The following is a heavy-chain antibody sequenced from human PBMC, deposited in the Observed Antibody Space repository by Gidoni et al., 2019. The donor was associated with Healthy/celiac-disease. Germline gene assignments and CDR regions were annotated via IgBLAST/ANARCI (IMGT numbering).Heavy chain of an antibody. J-gene: IGHJ4*02. D-gene: IGHD3-22*01. CDR2: ISGSGGST. Sequence: EVQLLESGRGLVQPGGSRRLSCAASGFTFSSYAMSLVRQAPGKGLEWVSAISGSGGSTYYADSVKGRFTISRDNSKNTLYLQMNSLRAEDTAVYYCAKALSHSSGYSKSPFDYWGQGTLVTVSS. CDR3: AKALSHSSGYSKSPFDY. V-gene: IGHV3-23*01. CDR1: GFTFSSYA.